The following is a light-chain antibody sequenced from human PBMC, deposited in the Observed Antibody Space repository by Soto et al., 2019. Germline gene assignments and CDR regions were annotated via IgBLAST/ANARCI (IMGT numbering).Light chain of an antibody. J-gene: IGKJ2*01. CDR1: QDIGKH. CDR2: DGS. V-gene: IGKV1-33*01. CDR3: QQSDDFPYT. Sequence: DIQMTQSPSSLSASVGDRVTITCQASQDIGKHLNWYQQKAGKAPKVLIYDGSNLETGVPPGFSGSGSGTDFSFTISSLGPEDIATYYCQQSDDFPYTFGQGTKLEIK.